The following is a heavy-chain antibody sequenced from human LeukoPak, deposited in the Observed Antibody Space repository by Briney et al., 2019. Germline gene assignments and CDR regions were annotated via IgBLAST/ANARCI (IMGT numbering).Heavy chain of an antibody. CDR3: ARGYGDYYYGLDV. CDR1: GRSISSFY. CDR2: IYYSGST. J-gene: IGHJ6*02. D-gene: IGHD4-17*01. V-gene: IGHV4-59*01. Sequence: SETLSLTCTVSGRSISSFYWSWLRQPPGKGLEWIGYIYYSGSTNYNPSLQSRVTISVDTSKNQFSLNLSSVTAADTAVYYCARGYGDYYYGLDVWGQGTTVTVSS.